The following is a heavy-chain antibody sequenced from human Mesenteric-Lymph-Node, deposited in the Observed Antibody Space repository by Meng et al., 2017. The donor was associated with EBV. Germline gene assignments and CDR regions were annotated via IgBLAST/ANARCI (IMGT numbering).Heavy chain of an antibody. CDR2: SSGNT. CDR1: GGSISGSPYY. D-gene: IGHD3-16*01. J-gene: IGHJ5*02. CDR3: ATGGILGGFGT. V-gene: IGHV4-30-4*01. Sequence: QAAVPGLLNPSHTPSPTCAVSGGSISGSPYYWSWIRQSPGKGLEWIGYSSGNTYYNPSLKSRVSISLDTSKNQFFLKLTSVTAADTAVYYCATGGILGGFGTWGQGALVTVSS.